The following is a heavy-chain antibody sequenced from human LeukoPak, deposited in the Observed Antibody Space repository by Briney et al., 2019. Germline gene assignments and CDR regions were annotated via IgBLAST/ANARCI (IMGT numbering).Heavy chain of an antibody. Sequence: ASVKVSCKASGYTFTSYDINWVRQATGQGLEWMGWMNPDSGNTGYAQKFQGRVTMTRNTSISTAYMELSSLRSEDTAVYYCARVKGAAAGCFDPWGQGTLVTVSS. CDR2: MNPDSGNT. D-gene: IGHD6-13*01. CDR3: ARVKGAAAGCFDP. V-gene: IGHV1-8*01. J-gene: IGHJ5*02. CDR1: GYTFTSYD.